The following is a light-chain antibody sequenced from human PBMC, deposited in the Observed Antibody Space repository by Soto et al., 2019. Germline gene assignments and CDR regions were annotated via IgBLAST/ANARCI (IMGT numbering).Light chain of an antibody. Sequence: EIVLTQSPGTLSLSPGERATLSCRASQSVRSNLAWYQQKPGQAPRLLIYGASTGATGLPARFSGSGSGTEFTLTINSLQAEDCAVYYCQQYNSWPLTFGGGTKVDI. J-gene: IGKJ4*01. CDR2: GAS. V-gene: IGKV3-15*01. CDR3: QQYNSWPLT. CDR1: QSVRSN.